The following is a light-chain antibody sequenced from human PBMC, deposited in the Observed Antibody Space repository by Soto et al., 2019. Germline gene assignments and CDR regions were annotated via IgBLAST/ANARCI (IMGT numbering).Light chain of an antibody. CDR1: QSVSSK. Sequence: IVRPPSPATLSVSPGEGATLSCRASQSVSSKLAWYQQKPGQAPRLLIYGASTRATGIPARFSGSGSGTEFTLIISSLQSEDSAVYYCQQYNSWLWTFGQGTKVDIK. J-gene: IGKJ1*01. CDR2: GAS. V-gene: IGKV3-15*01. CDR3: QQYNSWLWT.